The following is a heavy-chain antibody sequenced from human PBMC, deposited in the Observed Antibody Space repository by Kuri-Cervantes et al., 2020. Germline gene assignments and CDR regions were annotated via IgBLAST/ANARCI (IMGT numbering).Heavy chain of an antibody. CDR3: ARGYYYGSGSYYLILYYYYGMDV. Sequence: SETLSLTCAVYGGSFSDYYWSWIRQPPGKGLEWIGYIYHTGNIKYNPSLKSRVTISVDTSKNQFSLKLSSVTAADTAVYYCARGYYYGSGSYYLILYYYYGMDVWGQGTTVTVSS. J-gene: IGHJ6*02. CDR2: IYHTGNI. CDR1: GGSFSDYY. D-gene: IGHD3-10*01. V-gene: IGHV4-34*01.